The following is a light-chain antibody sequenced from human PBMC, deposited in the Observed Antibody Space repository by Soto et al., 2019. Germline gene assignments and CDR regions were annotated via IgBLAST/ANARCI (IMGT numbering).Light chain of an antibody. CDR3: QQYNNWPPLT. CDR1: QSVSSN. J-gene: IGKJ4*01. Sequence: IVMTHSPATLSVSPGERATLSCMASQSVSSNLAWYQQKPGQAXRLLIYGASTRATGIPARFSGSGSGTEFTLPISSLQSEDFAAYYGQQYNNWPPLTFGGGTKVDIK. CDR2: GAS. V-gene: IGKV3-15*01.